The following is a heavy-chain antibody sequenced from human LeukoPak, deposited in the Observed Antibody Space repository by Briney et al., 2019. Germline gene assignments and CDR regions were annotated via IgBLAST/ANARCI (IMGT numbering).Heavy chain of an antibody. CDR3: ASGRSYYYYYMDV. CDR2: VFNSGTT. CDR1: GGSISSSY. J-gene: IGHJ6*03. V-gene: IGHV4-59*01. Sequence: SETLSLTCTVSGGSISSSYWTWIRQPPGKGLEWIGYVFNSGTTNYNPSLKSRVTMSVDTSKNQFYLKLSSVTAADTAVYYCASGRSYYYYYMDVWGKGTTVTVSS. D-gene: IGHD2-15*01.